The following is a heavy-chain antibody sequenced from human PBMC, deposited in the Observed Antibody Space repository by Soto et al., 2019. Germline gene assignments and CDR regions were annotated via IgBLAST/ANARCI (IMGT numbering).Heavy chain of an antibody. CDR3: ARDWGGLGPSPHY. CDR1: GFTCARHS. Sequence: GGSLRLSCVASGFTCARHSMSWVRQAPGKGLEWVACITGDGSGKYDVASVEGRFTISRDNANNALHLQIDSLRVEDTALYYCARDWGGLGPSPHYWGQGTLVPVSS. V-gene: IGHV3-7*01. J-gene: IGHJ4*02. D-gene: IGHD3-10*01. CDR2: ITGDGSGK.